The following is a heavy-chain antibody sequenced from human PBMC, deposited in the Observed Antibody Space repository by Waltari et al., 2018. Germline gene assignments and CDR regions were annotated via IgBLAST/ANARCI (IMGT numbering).Heavy chain of an antibody. V-gene: IGHV1-69*05. CDR2: IIPIYGTA. CDR1: GGTFSRYP. J-gene: IGHJ6*02. CDR3: ERWHSNTQTSYGMDV. D-gene: IGHD4-4*01. Sequence: QVQLVQSGAEVKTPGSSVKVSCKPSGGTFSRYPLTWVRQAPGQGREWMGGIIPIYGTANYAQKFQGRVTITTDESTSTAYMELSSLRSEDTAVYYCERWHSNTQTSYGMDVWGQGTTVTVSS.